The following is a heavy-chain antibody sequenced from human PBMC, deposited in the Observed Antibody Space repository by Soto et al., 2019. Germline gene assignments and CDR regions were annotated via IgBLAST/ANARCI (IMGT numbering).Heavy chain of an antibody. CDR2: TYYRSKWYN. CDR3: ARADSSGWYPYYYYGMDV. Sequence: SQTLSLTCAISGDSVSSNSAAWNWIRQSPSRGLGWLGRTYYRSKWYNDYAVSVKSRITINPDTSKNQFSLQLNSVTPEDTAVYYCARADSSGWYPYYYYGMDVWGQGTTVTVSS. CDR1: GDSVSSNSAA. D-gene: IGHD6-19*01. J-gene: IGHJ6*02. V-gene: IGHV6-1*01.